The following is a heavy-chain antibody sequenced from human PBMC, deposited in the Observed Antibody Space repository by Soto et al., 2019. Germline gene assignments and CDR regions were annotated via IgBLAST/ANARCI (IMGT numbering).Heavy chain of an antibody. CDR2: TYYRSKWYN. CDR1: GDSVSSNSAA. CDR3: ARDVRYYYGSGSYYYFDY. V-gene: IGHV6-1*01. D-gene: IGHD3-10*01. J-gene: IGHJ4*02. Sequence: SQTLSLTCAISGDSVSSNSAAWNWIRQSPSRGLEWLGRTYYRSKWYNDYAVSVKSRITINPDTSKNQFSLQLNSVTPEDTAVYYCARDVRYYYGSGSYYYFDYWGQGTLAPLSS.